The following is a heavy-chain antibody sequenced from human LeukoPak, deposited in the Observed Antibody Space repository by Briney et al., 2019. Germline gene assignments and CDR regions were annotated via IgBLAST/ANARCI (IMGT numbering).Heavy chain of an antibody. V-gene: IGHV3-30-3*01. CDR1: GFTFSSYA. CDR3: ARVGGRTRYQQYYYYGMDV. CDR2: ISYDGSNK. Sequence: GRSLRPSCAASGFTFSSYAMHWVRQAPGKGLEWVAVISYDGSNKYYADSVKGRFTISRDNSKNTLYLQMNSLRAEDTAVYYCARVGGRTRYQQYYYYGMDVWGQGTTVTVSS. D-gene: IGHD2-2*01. J-gene: IGHJ6*02.